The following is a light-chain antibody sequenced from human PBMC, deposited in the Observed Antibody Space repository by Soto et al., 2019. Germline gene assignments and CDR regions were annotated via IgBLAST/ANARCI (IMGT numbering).Light chain of an antibody. J-gene: IGLJ1*01. V-gene: IGLV2-14*01. CDR2: DVS. CDR1: SSDIGGYDY. CDR3: NSYTTSSSLYV. Sequence: QSVLTQPASVPGSPGQSITISCTGTSSDIGGYDYVSWYQQYPGKAPKLMIYDVSNRPSGVSDRFSGSKSANTASLTISGFQAEDEADYYCNSYTTSSSLYVFGTGTKVTVL.